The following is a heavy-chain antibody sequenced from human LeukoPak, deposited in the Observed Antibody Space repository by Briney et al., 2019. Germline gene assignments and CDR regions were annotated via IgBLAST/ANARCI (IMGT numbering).Heavy chain of an antibody. J-gene: IGHJ6*04. CDR1: GFTFSRYW. CDR2: IKQDGREK. V-gene: IGHV3-7*04. D-gene: IGHD2-8*02. CDR3: AREYCSGGVCYGALDV. Sequence: GGSLRLSCAASGFTFSRYWMSWVRQAQGNGLEWVANIKQDGREKYYVDSVKGRFTISRDNAKNSLYLQMNSLRAEDTAVYYCAREYCSGGVCYGALDVWGKGTTVTVSS.